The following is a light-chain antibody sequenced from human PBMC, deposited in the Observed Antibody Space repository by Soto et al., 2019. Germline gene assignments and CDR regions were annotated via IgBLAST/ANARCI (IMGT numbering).Light chain of an antibody. Sequence: QSVLTQPPSASGTPGQRVTISFSGSSSNIGSNYVYWYQQLPGTAHKLLNYSNNQRPSGVPDRFSGSKSGTSASLAISGLRSDDEADYYCAAWEDSLSGVVFGGGTKRTAL. V-gene: IGLV1-47*02. CDR2: SNN. CDR3: AAWEDSLSGVV. CDR1: SSNIGSNY. J-gene: IGLJ2*01.